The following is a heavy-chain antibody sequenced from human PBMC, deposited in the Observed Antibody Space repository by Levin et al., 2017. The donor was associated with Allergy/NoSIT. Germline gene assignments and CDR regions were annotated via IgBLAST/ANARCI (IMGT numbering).Heavy chain of an antibody. D-gene: IGHD3-22*01. CDR2: IATSGST. J-gene: IGHJ3*01. Sequence: PSETLSLTCTVSAGSISSYSWSWIRQPAGKGLEFIGRIATSGSTSYNSSLKSRVTMSVDTYKNQFSLKLSSVTAADTAIYYCARDDKDSYYSIGYSSGRGAFDFWGQGTMVTVSS. CDR3: ARDDKDSYYSIGYSSGRGAFDF. V-gene: IGHV4-4*07. CDR1: AGSISSYS.